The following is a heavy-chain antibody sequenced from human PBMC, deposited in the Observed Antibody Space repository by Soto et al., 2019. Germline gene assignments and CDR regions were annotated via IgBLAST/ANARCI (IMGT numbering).Heavy chain of an antibody. J-gene: IGHJ4*02. CDR2: IYYSGST. D-gene: IGHD3-22*01. Sequence: SETLSLTCTVSGGSISSSSYYWGWIRQPPGKGLEWIGSIYYSGSTYYNPSLKSRVTISVDTSKNQFSLKLSSVTAADTAVYYCARGSYYDRSGSNDYWGQGTLVTVSS. CDR3: ARGSYYDRSGSNDY. V-gene: IGHV4-39*01. CDR1: GGSISSSSYY.